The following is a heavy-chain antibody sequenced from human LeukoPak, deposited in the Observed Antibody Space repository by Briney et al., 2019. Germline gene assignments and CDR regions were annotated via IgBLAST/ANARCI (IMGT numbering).Heavy chain of an antibody. Sequence: PSETLSLTCTVSGGSISSYYWSWIRQPPGKGLEWIGYIYYSGSTNYNPSLKSRVTISVDTSKNQFSLKLSSVTAADTAVYYCARDAGNYYDSSGYYPEYFQHWGQGTLVTVSS. CDR1: GGSISSYY. D-gene: IGHD3-22*01. J-gene: IGHJ1*01. V-gene: IGHV4-59*01. CDR2: IYYSGST. CDR3: ARDAGNYYDSSGYYPEYFQH.